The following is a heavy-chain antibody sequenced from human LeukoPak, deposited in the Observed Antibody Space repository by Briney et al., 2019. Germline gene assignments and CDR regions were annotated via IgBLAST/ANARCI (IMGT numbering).Heavy chain of an antibody. Sequence: SETLSLTCTVSGGSISSYYWSWIRQPAGKGLEWIGRIYTSGSTNYNPPLKSRVTMSVDTSKNQFSLKLSSVTAADTAVYYCARALSSGYYLNWFDPWGQGTLVTVSS. D-gene: IGHD3-22*01. CDR1: GGSISSYY. V-gene: IGHV4-4*07. CDR3: ARALSSGYYLNWFDP. J-gene: IGHJ5*02. CDR2: IYTSGST.